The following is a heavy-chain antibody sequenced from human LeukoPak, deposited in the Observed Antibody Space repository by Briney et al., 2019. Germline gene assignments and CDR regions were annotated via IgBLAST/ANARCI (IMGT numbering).Heavy chain of an antibody. CDR3: ASYRRGYGDPIFDH. D-gene: IGHD4-17*01. CDR2: TYYRSKWYN. V-gene: IGHV6-1*01. Sequence: SQTLSLTCAISGDSVSSITAAWNWIRQSPSRGLEWLGRTYYRSKWYNDYAASVRSRITINPDTSKNQFSLQLSSVTAADTAVYYCASYRRGYGDPIFDHWGQGTLVTVSS. J-gene: IGHJ4*02. CDR1: GDSVSSITAA.